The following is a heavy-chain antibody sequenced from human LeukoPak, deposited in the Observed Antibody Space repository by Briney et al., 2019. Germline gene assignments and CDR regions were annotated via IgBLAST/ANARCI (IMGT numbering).Heavy chain of an antibody. CDR2: ISGSGGST. J-gene: IGHJ4*02. CDR1: EFTFSTYT. Sequence: GGSLRLSCTASEFTFSTYTMNWVRQAPGRGLEWVSAISGSGGSTYYADSVKGRFTISRDNSKNTLYLQMNSLRAEDTAVCYCAKGSSVVTTARVWYFDYWGQGTLVTVSS. CDR3: AKGSSVVTTARVWYFDY. D-gene: IGHD2-21*02. V-gene: IGHV3-23*01.